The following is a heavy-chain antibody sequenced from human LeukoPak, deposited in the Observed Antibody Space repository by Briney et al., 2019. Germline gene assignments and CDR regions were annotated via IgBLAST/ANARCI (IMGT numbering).Heavy chain of an antibody. CDR1: GFTFSSYA. V-gene: IGHV3-23*01. J-gene: IGHJ4*02. Sequence: PGGSLRLSCAASGFTFSSYAMHWVRQAPGKGLEWVSAFSGSGGSTYYADSVKGRFTISRDNSKNTLYLQMNSLRAEDTAVYYCARDGGRKDDYWGQGTLVTVSS. CDR2: FSGSGGST. D-gene: IGHD2-15*01. CDR3: ARDGGRKDDY.